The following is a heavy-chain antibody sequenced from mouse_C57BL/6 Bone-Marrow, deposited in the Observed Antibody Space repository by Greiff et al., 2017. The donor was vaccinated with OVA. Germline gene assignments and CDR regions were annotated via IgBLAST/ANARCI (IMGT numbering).Heavy chain of an antibody. CDR1: GYTFTSYW. CDR3: ARGALWGNYEGYYAMDY. Sequence: QVQLQQSGAELAKPGASVKLSCKASGYTFTSYWMHWVKQRPGQGLEWIGYINPSSGYTKYKQKFKDKATLTADKSSSTAYMQLSSLTYEDSAVYYCARGALWGNYEGYYAMDYWGQGTSVTVSS. J-gene: IGHJ4*01. V-gene: IGHV1-7*01. D-gene: IGHD2-1*01. CDR2: INPSSGYT.